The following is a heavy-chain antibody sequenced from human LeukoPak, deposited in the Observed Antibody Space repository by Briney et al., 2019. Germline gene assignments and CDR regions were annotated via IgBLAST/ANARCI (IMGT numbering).Heavy chain of an antibody. Sequence: GGSLRLSCAASGFTFNVYSMNWVRQAPGKGLEWVSFISSSLDSSMYYADSVKGRFTISRDNAKNSLFLQMNSLRAEDTAVYYCARFALKTPPTDWGQGTLVTVSS. CDR3: ARFALKTPPTD. J-gene: IGHJ4*02. V-gene: IGHV3-48*04. CDR2: ISSSLDSSM. CDR1: GFTFNVYS.